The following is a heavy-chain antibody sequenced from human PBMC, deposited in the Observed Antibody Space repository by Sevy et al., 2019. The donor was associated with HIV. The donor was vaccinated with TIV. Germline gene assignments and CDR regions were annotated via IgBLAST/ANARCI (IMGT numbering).Heavy chain of an antibody. Sequence: GGSLRLSCAASGFTFSSYSMNWVRQAPGKGLEWVSSISSSSSYIDYAYSVKGRFTISRDNAKNSLYLQMNSLRAEDTAVYYCARCITSSSGYYGMDVWGQGTTVTVSS. V-gene: IGHV3-21*01. J-gene: IGHJ6*02. D-gene: IGHD6-6*01. CDR2: ISSSSSYI. CDR3: ARCITSSSGYYGMDV. CDR1: GFTFSSYS.